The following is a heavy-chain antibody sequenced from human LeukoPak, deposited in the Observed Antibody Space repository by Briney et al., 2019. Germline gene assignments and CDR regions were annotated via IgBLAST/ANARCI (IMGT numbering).Heavy chain of an antibody. J-gene: IGHJ4*02. Sequence: GGSLRLSCVASGFTFSSYAMSWVRQAPGKGLEWVSAISGSGGSTYYADSVKGRFTISRDNSKNTLYLQMNSLRAEDTAVYYCAKDRGGNQLLSDYWGQGTLVTVSS. CDR2: ISGSGGST. V-gene: IGHV3-23*01. CDR1: GFTFSSYA. D-gene: IGHD2-2*01. CDR3: AKDRGGNQLLSDY.